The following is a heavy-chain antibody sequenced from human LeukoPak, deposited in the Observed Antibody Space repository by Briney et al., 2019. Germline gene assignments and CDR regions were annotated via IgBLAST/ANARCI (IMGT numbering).Heavy chain of an antibody. V-gene: IGHV3-7*01. CDR2: INHIGNVN. CDR1: GFTFSSYW. J-gene: IGHJ6*02. CDR3: ARSGDYGMDV. D-gene: IGHD1-26*01. Sequence: PGGSLRLSCAASGFTFSSYWMNWARQAPGKGLEWVASINHIGNVNYYVDSVKGRFTISRDNAKNSLYLQMNSLRDEDTAVYYCARSGDYGMDVWGQGTTVTVSS.